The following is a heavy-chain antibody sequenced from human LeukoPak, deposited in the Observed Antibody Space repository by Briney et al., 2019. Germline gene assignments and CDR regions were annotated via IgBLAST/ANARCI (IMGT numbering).Heavy chain of an antibody. CDR1: GFTFSYFY. V-gene: IGHV3-11*04. D-gene: IGHD5-12*01. CDR2: ISSDGSTI. Sequence: GGSLRLSCAASGFTFSYFYMSWIRQAPGKGLEWVSYISSDGSTIYYADSVKGRFTISRDNAKNSLYLQMNSLRAEDTAIYYCARGVATITSTPEPFDYWGQGTLVTVSS. J-gene: IGHJ4*02. CDR3: ARGVATITSTPEPFDY.